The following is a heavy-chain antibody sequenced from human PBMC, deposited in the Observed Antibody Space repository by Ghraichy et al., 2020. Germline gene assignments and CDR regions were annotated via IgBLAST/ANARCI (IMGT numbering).Heavy chain of an antibody. D-gene: IGHD1-26*01. CDR1: GGSFSGYY. J-gene: IGHJ5*02. Sequence: SETLSLTCAVYGGSFSGYYWSWIRQPPGKGLEWIGEINHSGSTNYNPSLKSRVTISVDTSKNQFSLKLSSVTAADTAVYYCATQYSGSPKVWFDPWGQGTLVTVSS. CDR2: INHSGST. V-gene: IGHV4-34*01. CDR3: ATQYSGSPKVWFDP.